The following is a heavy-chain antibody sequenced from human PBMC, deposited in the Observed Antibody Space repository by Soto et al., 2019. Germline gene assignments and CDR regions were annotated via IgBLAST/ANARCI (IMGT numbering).Heavy chain of an antibody. CDR2: IYYSGST. V-gene: IGHV4-30-4*01. J-gene: IGHJ4*02. D-gene: IGHD3-22*01. CDR3: ARLVYDSSGYRPG. Sequence: PSETLSLTCTVSGGSISSGDYYWSWIRQPPGKGLEWIGYIYYSGSTYYNPSLKSRVTISVDTSKNQFSLKLSSVTAADTAVYYCARLVYDSSGYRPGWGQGTQVTVSS. CDR1: GGSISSGDYY.